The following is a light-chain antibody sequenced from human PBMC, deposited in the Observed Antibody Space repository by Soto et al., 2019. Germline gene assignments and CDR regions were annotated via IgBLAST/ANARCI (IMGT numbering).Light chain of an antibody. CDR2: GTS. CDR1: QSVSSN. V-gene: IGKV3-15*01. J-gene: IGKJ1*01. Sequence: EIVMTQSPATLSVSPGDRATLSCGASQSVSSNLAWFQQKPGQAPRLLIYGTSTRATGIPVRFSGSGSGTEFTLTISSLQSEDFALHYCQQYNDRPGTFGQGTKVEIK. CDR3: QQYNDRPGT.